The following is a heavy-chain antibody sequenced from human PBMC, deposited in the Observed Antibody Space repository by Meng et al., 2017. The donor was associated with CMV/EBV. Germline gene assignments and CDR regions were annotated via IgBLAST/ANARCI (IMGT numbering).Heavy chain of an antibody. J-gene: IGHJ4*02. CDR1: GFTVSSNY. CDR3: AREVGYCSSTSCYKGDY. Sequence: GESLKISCAASGFTVSSNYMSWVRQAPGKGLEWVSVIYSGGSTYYADSVKGRFTISRDNSKNTLYLQMNSLRAEDTAVYYCAREVGYCSSTSCYKGDYWGQGTLVTVSS. V-gene: IGHV3-53*01. CDR2: IYSGGST. D-gene: IGHD2-2*02.